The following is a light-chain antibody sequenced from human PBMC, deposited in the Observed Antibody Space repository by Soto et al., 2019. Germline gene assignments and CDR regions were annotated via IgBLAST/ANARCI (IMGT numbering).Light chain of an antibody. CDR1: QSVDSW. CDR2: KAS. Sequence: DIQMTQSPSTLSASIGDRVTITCRTSQSVDSWLAWYQQKPGKAPKLLIYKASSLQTGVPSRFSGSRSGTEFTLTISSLQPDDFATYYCQHYNDYSRMFGQGTKVEIK. CDR3: QHYNDYSRM. J-gene: IGKJ1*01. V-gene: IGKV1-5*03.